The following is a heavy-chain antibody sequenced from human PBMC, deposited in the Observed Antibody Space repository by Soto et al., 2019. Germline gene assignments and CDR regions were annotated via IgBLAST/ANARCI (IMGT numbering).Heavy chain of an antibody. J-gene: IGHJ3*02. CDR1: GFTFSSYS. D-gene: IGHD5-12*01. CDR2: ISSSSSTI. V-gene: IGHV3-48*01. Sequence: VQLVESGGGLVQPGGSLRLSCAASGFTFSSYSMNWVRQAPGKGLERVSYISSSSSTIYYAESVKGRFTISRDNAKNSLYLQMNSLRAEDTAVYYCARDRQYSGYGGCDEGDAFDILGQGTMVTVSS. CDR3: ARDRQYSGYGGCDEGDAFDI.